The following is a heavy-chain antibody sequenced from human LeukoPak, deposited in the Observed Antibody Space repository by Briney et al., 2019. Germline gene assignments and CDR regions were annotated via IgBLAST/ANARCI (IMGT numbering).Heavy chain of an antibody. CDR1: GGSISGGSEY. V-gene: IGHV4-61*02. CDR2: IYTNGST. Sequence: SETLSLTCTVSGGSISGGSEYWNWIRQPAGRGRVGIGRIYTNGSTTYNPSLKSRITITVETANNQFSLTLSSRTAAETAVYYGARDRGYVYDSSGTTERDYWGQGTLVTVSS. J-gene: IGHJ4*02. CDR3: ARDRGYVYDSSGTTERDY. D-gene: IGHD3-22*01.